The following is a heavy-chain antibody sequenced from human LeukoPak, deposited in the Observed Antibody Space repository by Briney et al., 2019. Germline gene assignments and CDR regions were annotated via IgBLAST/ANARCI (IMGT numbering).Heavy chain of an antibody. D-gene: IGHD3-22*01. Sequence: ASVKVSFKASGYTFTSYGISWVRQAPGQGLEWMGWISAYNGNTNYAQKFQGRVTMTTDTSTSTAYMELRSLRSDDTAVYYCARVPTYYFDSSGYYYPYYFDYWGQGTLVTVSS. CDR3: ARVPTYYFDSSGYYYPYYFDY. CDR1: GYTFTSYG. V-gene: IGHV1-18*01. CDR2: ISAYNGNT. J-gene: IGHJ4*02.